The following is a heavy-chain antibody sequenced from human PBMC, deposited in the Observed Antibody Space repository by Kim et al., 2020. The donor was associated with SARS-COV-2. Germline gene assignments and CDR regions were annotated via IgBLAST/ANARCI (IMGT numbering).Heavy chain of an antibody. CDR3: ARDVQFWTGGTSAP. J-gene: IGHJ5*02. V-gene: IGHV3-74*01. CDR2: IKSDGSST. D-gene: IGHD2-2*01. CDR1: GFIFSSYW. Sequence: GGSLRLSCTASGFIFSSYWMYWVRQAPGKGLVWVSRIKSDGSSTSYADSVKGRFTISRDNAKNTLYLQMNSLRAEDTAVYYCARDVQFWTGGTSAPWGQGTLGTVSS.